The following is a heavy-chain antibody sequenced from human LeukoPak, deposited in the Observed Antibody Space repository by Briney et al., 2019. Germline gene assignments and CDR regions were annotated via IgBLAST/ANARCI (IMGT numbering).Heavy chain of an antibody. J-gene: IGHJ4*02. V-gene: IGHV3-48*01. CDR2: ISSSSTTI. CDR1: GFTFSSYS. Sequence: PGGSLRLSCAASGFTFSSYSMNWVRQAPRKGLEWVSYISSSSTTIYYADSVKGRFTISRDNAKNSLYLQMNGLRAEDTAVYYCARDRPPYYYDSSGYSDYWGQGTLVTVSS. D-gene: IGHD3-22*01. CDR3: ARDRPPYYYDSSGYSDY.